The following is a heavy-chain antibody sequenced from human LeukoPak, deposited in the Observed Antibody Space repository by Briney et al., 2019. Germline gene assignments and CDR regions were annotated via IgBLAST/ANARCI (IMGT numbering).Heavy chain of an antibody. CDR2: ISSSSSYI. V-gene: IGHV3-21*01. J-gene: IGHJ4*02. D-gene: IGHD3-10*01. Sequence: GGSLRLSCAASGFTFSSYAMNWVRQAPGKGLEWVSSISSSSSYIYYADSVKGRFTISRDNAKNSLYLQMNSLRAEDTAAYYCARASGSYYGLIDYWGQGTLVTVSS. CDR1: GFTFSSYA. CDR3: ARASGSYYGLIDY.